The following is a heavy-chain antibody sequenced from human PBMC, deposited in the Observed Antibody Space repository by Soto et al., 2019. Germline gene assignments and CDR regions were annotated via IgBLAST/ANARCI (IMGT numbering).Heavy chain of an antibody. J-gene: IGHJ6*02. CDR3: VKTRDYSKGYYYYGMDV. D-gene: IGHD4-4*01. CDR1: GFTFSSYA. CDR2: ISSNGGST. V-gene: IGHV3-64D*06. Sequence: GGSLRLSCSASGFTFSSYAMHWVRQAPGKGLEYVSAISSNGGSTYYADSVKGRFTISRDNSKNTLYLQMSSLRAEDTAVYYCVKTRDYSKGYYYYGMDVWGQGTTVTVSS.